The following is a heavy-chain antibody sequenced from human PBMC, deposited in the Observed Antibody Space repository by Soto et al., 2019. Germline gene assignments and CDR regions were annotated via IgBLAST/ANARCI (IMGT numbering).Heavy chain of an antibody. D-gene: IGHD4-17*01. V-gene: IGHV1-69*13. J-gene: IGHJ6*02. CDR3: ARNDYGEYRGYYYYYGMDV. CDR1: GGTFSSYA. Sequence: SVKVSCKASGGTFSSYAISWVRQAPGQGLEWMGGIIPIFGTANYAQKFQGRVTITADESTSTAYMELSSLRSEDTAVYYCARNDYGEYRGYYYYYGMDVWGQGTTVTAP. CDR2: IIPIFGTA.